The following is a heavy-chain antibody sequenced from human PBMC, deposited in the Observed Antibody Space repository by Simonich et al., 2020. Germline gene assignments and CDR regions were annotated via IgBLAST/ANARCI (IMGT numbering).Heavy chain of an antibody. CDR2: INPTSGGK. J-gene: IGHJ1*01. CDR1: GYTFTGYY. Sequence: QVQLVQSGAEVKKPGASVKVSCKASGYTFTGYYLHWVRQAPGQGLGGMGGINPTSGGKNYAKKFQGRVTMTRDTSISTAYMELSRLRSNDTAVYYCARSHIAAAGTGYFQHWGQGTLVTVSS. D-gene: IGHD6-13*01. CDR3: ARSHIAAAGTGYFQH. V-gene: IGHV1-2*02.